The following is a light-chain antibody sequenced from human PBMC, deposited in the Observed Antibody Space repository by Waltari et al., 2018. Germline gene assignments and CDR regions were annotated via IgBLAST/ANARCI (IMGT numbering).Light chain of an antibody. J-gene: IGKJ1*01. V-gene: IGKV3-15*01. CDR1: QSFSNT. CDR2: DAS. CDR3: QQYSNWPPWT. Sequence: EVVMTQSPVTLSVSPGERATLSCRASQSFSNTLAWYQHKPGPAPRLVLYDASTRASGLPARFSGTGSEREFTLTINSLQSEDVAIYYCQQYSNWPPWTFGQGTTVEIK.